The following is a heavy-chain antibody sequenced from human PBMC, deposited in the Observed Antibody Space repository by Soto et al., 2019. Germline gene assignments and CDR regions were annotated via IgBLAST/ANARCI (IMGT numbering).Heavy chain of an antibody. J-gene: IGHJ6*02. D-gene: IGHD3-16*01. CDR1: GFTFSDYY. CDR3: ARDQVGGDYGMDV. Sequence: LRLSCAASGFTFSDYYMSWIRQAPGKGLEWVSYISSSGSYTNYADAVKGRFTISRDNAKNSLYLQMNSLRAEDTAVYYCARDQVGGDYGMDVWGQGTTVTVSS. V-gene: IGHV3-11*06. CDR2: ISSSGSYT.